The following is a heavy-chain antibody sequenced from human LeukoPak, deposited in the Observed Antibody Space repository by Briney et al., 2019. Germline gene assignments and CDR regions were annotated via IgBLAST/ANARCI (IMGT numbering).Heavy chain of an antibody. V-gene: IGHV3-7*03. Sequence: GGSLRLSCAAFGFTFSTYWMSWVRQAPGKGLEWVANIKQDGSEKYYVDSVKGRFTISRDNAKNSLYLHMNSLRAEDTAVYYCARDTAGCDYWGQGTLVTVSS. CDR2: IKQDGSEK. CDR1: GFTFSTYW. D-gene: IGHD5-18*01. J-gene: IGHJ4*02. CDR3: ARDTAGCDY.